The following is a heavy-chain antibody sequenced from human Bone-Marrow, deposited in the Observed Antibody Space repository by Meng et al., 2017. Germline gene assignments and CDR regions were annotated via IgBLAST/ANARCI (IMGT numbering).Heavy chain of an antibody. CDR3: ARGPTTMAHDFDY. V-gene: IGHV4-4*07. D-gene: IGHD4-11*01. CDR1: GGSISSYY. Sequence: ESLKISCTVSGGSISSYYWSWIRQPAGKGLEWIGRIYTSGSTNYNPSLKSRVTMSVDTSKNQFSLKLSSVTAADTAVYYCARGPTTMAHDFDYWGQGTLVTVSS. J-gene: IGHJ4*02. CDR2: IYTSGST.